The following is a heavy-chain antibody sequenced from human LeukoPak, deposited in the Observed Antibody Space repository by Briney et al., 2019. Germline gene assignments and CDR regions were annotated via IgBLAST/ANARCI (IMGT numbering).Heavy chain of an antibody. CDR3: ARGARFDP. D-gene: IGHD1-26*01. CDR1: GGTFSSYT. Sequence: SVKVSCKASGGTFSSYTISWVRQAPGQGLEWMGRIIPILGIANYAQKFQGRVTMTRNTSISTAYMELSSLRSEDTAVYYCARGARFDPWGQGTLVTVSS. CDR2: IIPILGIA. V-gene: IGHV1-69*02. J-gene: IGHJ5*02.